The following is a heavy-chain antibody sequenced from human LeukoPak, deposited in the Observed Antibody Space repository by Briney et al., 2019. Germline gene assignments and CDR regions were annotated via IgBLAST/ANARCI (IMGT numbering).Heavy chain of an antibody. Sequence: GGSLRLSCAASGFTFSSYWMSWVRQAPGKGLEWVANIKQDGSEKYYVDSVKGRFTVSRDNAKSLVYLQMNSLRVEDTAVYYCARVGDGATLEYWGQGTLVTVSS. V-gene: IGHV3-7*01. CDR3: ARVGDGATLEY. CDR1: GFTFSSYW. J-gene: IGHJ4*02. CDR2: IKQDGSEK. D-gene: IGHD1-26*01.